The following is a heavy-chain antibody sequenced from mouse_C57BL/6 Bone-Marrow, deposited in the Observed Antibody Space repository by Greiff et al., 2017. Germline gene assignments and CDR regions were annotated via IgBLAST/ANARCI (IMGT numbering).Heavy chain of an antibody. J-gene: IGHJ2*01. CDR1: GFTFSSYA. CDR3: AREITTVLGDY. V-gene: IGHV5-4*01. Sequence: EVQGVESGGGLVKPGGSLKLSCAASGFTFSSYAMSWVRQTPEKRLEWVATISDGGSYTYYPDNVKGRFTIYRDNAKNNLYLQMSHLKSEDTAMYYCAREITTVLGDYWGQGTTLTVSS. D-gene: IGHD1-1*01. CDR2: ISDGGSYT.